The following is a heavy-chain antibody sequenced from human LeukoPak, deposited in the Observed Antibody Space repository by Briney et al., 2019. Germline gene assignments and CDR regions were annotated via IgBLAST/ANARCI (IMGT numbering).Heavy chain of an antibody. J-gene: IGHJ5*02. CDR2: IYPDDSDT. CDR3: ARVVADNWFDR. V-gene: IGHV5-51*01. D-gene: IGHD2-15*01. CDR1: GSKFNAYW. Sequence: GESLQISCQGSGSKFNAYWIAWVRQMPGKGLEWMGIIYPDDSDTRYSPSFQGQVTISADKSISTAYLQWSSLKASDTAMYYCARVVADNWFDRWGQGTLVTVSS.